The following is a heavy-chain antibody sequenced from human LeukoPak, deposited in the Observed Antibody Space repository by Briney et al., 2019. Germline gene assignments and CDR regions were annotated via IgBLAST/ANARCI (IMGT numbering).Heavy chain of an antibody. CDR3: ARDRSSGYAYFDY. CDR2: IYYSGST. D-gene: IGHD3-22*01. CDR1: GGSISSYY. Sequence: PLETLSLTCTVSGGSISSYYWSWIRQPPGKGLEWIGYIYYSGSTNYNPSLKSRVTISVDTSKNQFSLKLSSVTAAGTAVYYCARDRSSGYAYFDYWGQGTLVTVSS. V-gene: IGHV4-59*01. J-gene: IGHJ4*02.